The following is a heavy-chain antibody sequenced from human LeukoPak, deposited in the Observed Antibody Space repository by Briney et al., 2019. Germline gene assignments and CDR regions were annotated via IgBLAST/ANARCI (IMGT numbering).Heavy chain of an antibody. CDR3: ARDPGTAMGRALDY. J-gene: IGHJ4*02. D-gene: IGHD5-18*01. Sequence: PGGSLRLSCAVSGFTFSSYAMSWVRRAPGKGLEWVSGISGSGGSTYYADSVKGRFTISRDNSKNTLYLQMNSLRAEDTAVYYCARDPGTAMGRALDYWGQGTLVTVSS. CDR1: GFTFSSYA. CDR2: ISGSGGST. V-gene: IGHV3-23*01.